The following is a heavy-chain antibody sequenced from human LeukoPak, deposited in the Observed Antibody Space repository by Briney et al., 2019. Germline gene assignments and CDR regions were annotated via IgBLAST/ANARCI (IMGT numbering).Heavy chain of an antibody. D-gene: IGHD6-13*01. Sequence: GGSLRLSCVASGFSFSDSVMSWVRQAPGKGLEWVSAISGDAGVTYYAASVKGRFTISRDNSKNTLYLQMNSLRAEDTAVYYCAKDSQQLVNYFDYWGQGTLVTVSS. CDR1: GFSFSDSV. CDR3: AKDSQQLVNYFDY. V-gene: IGHV3-23*01. CDR2: ISGDAGVT. J-gene: IGHJ4*02.